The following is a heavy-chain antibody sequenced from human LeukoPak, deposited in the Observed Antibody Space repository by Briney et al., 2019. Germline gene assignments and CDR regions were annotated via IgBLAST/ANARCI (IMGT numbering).Heavy chain of an antibody. D-gene: IGHD4-17*01. V-gene: IGHV3-23*01. Sequence: GGSLRLSCAASGFTFSSYAMSWVRQAPGKGLEWVSAISASGGSTYYADSVKGRFTISRDNSKNTLYLQMNSLRADDTAVYYCARCYTVTTTGWFDPWGQGTLVTVSS. CDR2: ISASGGST. J-gene: IGHJ5*02. CDR3: ARCYTVTTTGWFDP. CDR1: GFTFSSYA.